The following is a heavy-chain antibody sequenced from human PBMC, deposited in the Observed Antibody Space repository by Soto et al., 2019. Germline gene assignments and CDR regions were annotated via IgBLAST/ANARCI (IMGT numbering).Heavy chain of an antibody. CDR1: GFTFSSYA. V-gene: IGHV3-23*01. CDR2: ISGSGGST. J-gene: IGHJ5*02. Sequence: EVQLLESGGGLVQPGGSLRLSCAASGFTFSSYAMSWVRQAPGKGLEWVSAISGSGGSTYYADSVKGRFTISRDNSKNTLYLLIKRLRAEDTAVYYCAKDAYGDYAGNWFDPWGQGTLVTVSS. D-gene: IGHD4-17*01. CDR3: AKDAYGDYAGNWFDP.